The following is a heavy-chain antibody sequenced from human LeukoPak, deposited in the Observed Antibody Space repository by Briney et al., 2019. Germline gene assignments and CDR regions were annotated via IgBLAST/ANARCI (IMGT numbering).Heavy chain of an antibody. Sequence: GRSLRLSCAASGFTFGSYGMHWVRQAPGKGLEWVAVIWYDGSNKYYADSVKGRFTISRDNSKNTLYLQMNSLRAEDTAVYYCARDQGYCSGGSCKFFNWFDPWGQGTLVTVSS. CDR3: ARDQGYCSGGSCKFFNWFDP. J-gene: IGHJ5*02. D-gene: IGHD2-15*01. V-gene: IGHV3-33*01. CDR2: IWYDGSNK. CDR1: GFTFGSYG.